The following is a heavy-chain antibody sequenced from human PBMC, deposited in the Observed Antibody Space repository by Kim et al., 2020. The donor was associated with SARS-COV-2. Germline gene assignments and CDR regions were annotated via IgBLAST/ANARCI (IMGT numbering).Heavy chain of an antibody. CDR2: INQDGSDA. Sequence: GGSLRLSCAASGFIFRGFWMSWVRQAPGKGLEWVANINQDGSDAFYVDSVKGRFTISRDNTKKSMYLQMSRLRVEDTAVYFCARVLDDYGDYSYNWFHPWGQGTLVTVSS. J-gene: IGHJ5*02. D-gene: IGHD4-17*01. CDR1: GFIFRGFW. V-gene: IGHV3-7*01. CDR3: ARVLDDYGDYSYNWFHP.